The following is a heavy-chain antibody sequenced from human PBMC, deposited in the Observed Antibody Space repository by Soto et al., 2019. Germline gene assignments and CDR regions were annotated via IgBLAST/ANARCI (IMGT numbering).Heavy chain of an antibody. D-gene: IGHD6-13*01. V-gene: IGHV3-74*01. CDR1: GFTFSAYW. Sequence: VQLVESGGGVVQPGRSLRLSCAASGFTFSAYWMHWVRQAPGKGLVWVSRIIGDGRDTDYAESVKGRFTISRDNAKNTLYLQMNSLRAEDTAVYYCGRDLHIAAADYWGQGTLVTVSS. CDR3: GRDLHIAAADY. J-gene: IGHJ4*02. CDR2: IIGDGRDT.